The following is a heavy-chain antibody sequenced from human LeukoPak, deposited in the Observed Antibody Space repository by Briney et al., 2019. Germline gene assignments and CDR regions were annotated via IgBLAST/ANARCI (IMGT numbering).Heavy chain of an antibody. CDR1: GFIFSDYW. D-gene: IGHD1-26*01. Sequence: GGSLRLSCVVSGFIFSDYWMSWVRQAPGKGLEWVANIKQDGSAKHYVDSVKGRFTISRDNSKNTLYLQMNSLRAEDTAVYYCAKDNSVIVGATILDYWGQGTLVTVSS. CDR3: AKDNSVIVGATILDY. J-gene: IGHJ4*02. V-gene: IGHV3-7*03. CDR2: IKQDGSAK.